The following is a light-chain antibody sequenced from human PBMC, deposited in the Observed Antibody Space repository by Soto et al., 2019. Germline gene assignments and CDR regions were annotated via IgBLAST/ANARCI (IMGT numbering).Light chain of an antibody. CDR3: QQSYSTPST. J-gene: IGKJ1*01. V-gene: IGKV1-39*01. CDR1: QSISNY. Sequence: DIQMTQSPSSLSASVGDRVTITCRASQSISNYLNWYQQKPGKAPKLLIYAASSLQSGVPSRFSGSGSGTDFTLTISSLQPEDFATYYCQQSYSTPSTFGQVTKVEIK. CDR2: AAS.